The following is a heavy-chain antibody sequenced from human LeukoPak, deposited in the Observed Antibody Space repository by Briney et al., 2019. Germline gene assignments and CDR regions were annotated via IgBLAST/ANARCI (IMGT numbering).Heavy chain of an antibody. CDR3: ASYIGEGSGSYSNPLGY. CDR2: IIPILGIA. J-gene: IGHJ4*02. V-gene: IGHV1-69*04. D-gene: IGHD3-10*01. CDR1: GGTFSSYA. Sequence: GASVKVSCKASGGTFSSYAISWVRQAPGQGLEWMGRIIPILGIANYAQKFQGRVTITADKSTSTAYMELSSLRSEDTAVYYCASYIGEGSGSYSNPLGYWGQGTLVTVSS.